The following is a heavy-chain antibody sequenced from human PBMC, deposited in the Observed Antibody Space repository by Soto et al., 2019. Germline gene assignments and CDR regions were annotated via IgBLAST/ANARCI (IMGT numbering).Heavy chain of an antibody. CDR3: AKDTDYFAYYYYGMDV. CDR1: GFTFSSYG. V-gene: IGHV3-30*18. D-gene: IGHD4-17*01. J-gene: IGHJ6*02. CDR2: ISYDGSNK. Sequence: GGSLRLSCAASGFTFSSYGMHWVRQAPGKGLEWVAVISYDGSNKYYADSVKGRFTISRDNSKNTLYLQMNSLRAEDTAVYYCAKDTDYFAYYYYGMDVWGQGTTVTVSS.